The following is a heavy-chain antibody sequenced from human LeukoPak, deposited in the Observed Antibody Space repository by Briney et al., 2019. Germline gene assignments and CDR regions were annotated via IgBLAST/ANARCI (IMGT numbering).Heavy chain of an antibody. CDR3: AKDGYCSGGSCQVSYFDY. CDR1: GFTFSSYA. D-gene: IGHD2-15*01. Sequence: PGGSLRLSCAASGFTFSSYAMSWVRQAPGKGLEWFSATSGSGGSTYYADSVKGRFTITRDNSKNTLYLQMNSLRAEDTAVYYCAKDGYCSGGSCQVSYFDYWGQGTLVTVSS. J-gene: IGHJ4*02. V-gene: IGHV3-23*01. CDR2: TSGSGGST.